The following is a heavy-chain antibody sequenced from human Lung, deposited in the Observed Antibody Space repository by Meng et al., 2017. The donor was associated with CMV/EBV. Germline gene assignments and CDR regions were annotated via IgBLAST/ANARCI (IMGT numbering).Heavy chain of an antibody. CDR3: ARDRTTGRYFDY. V-gene: IGHV4-30-4*01. D-gene: IGHD4-11*01. Sequence: VLLPESGPGLVKPSQTLSLTCTVSGGSISSGYYYWRWIRQPPGKGLEWIGYIYYSGSTYYNPSLKSRVTISVDTSKNQFSLKLSSVTAADTAVYYCARDRTTGRYFDYWGQGTLVTVSS. CDR1: GGSISSGYYY. J-gene: IGHJ4*02. CDR2: IYYSGST.